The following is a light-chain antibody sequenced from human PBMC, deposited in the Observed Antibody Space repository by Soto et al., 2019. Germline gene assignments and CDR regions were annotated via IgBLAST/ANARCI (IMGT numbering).Light chain of an antibody. Sequence: EIVLTQSPPTLCVYPGERVTLSCRASESVDINLAWYQQKPGQAPRLLIYGASSRATGIPDRFSGSGSGTEFTLTISSLQSEDFAVYYCQQYNNWPPWTFGQGTKVDIK. V-gene: IGKV3D-15*01. CDR1: ESVDIN. CDR3: QQYNNWPPWT. J-gene: IGKJ1*01. CDR2: GAS.